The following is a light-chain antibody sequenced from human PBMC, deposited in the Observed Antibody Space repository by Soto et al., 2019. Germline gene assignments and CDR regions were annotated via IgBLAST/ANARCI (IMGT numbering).Light chain of an antibody. CDR2: KVS. V-gene: IGKV2-30*02. J-gene: IGKJ2*01. CDR1: QSLVHSDGNTY. Sequence: DVVMTQSPLSLPVTLGQPASISCRSSQSLVHSDGNTYLNWFHQRPGQSPRRLIYKVSNRDSGVPDRFSGSGSDTDFTLKISGVEAEYVGVYYCMQGTHWPPYTFGQGTKLDIK. CDR3: MQGTHWPPYT.